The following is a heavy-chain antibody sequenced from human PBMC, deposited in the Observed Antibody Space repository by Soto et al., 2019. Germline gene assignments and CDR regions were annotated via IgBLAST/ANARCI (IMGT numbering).Heavy chain of an antibody. V-gene: IGHV3-23*01. CDR3: AKDWDNWNYGNWFDP. J-gene: IGHJ5*02. Sequence: PGGSLRLSCAASGFTFSSYAMSWVRQAPGKGLEWVSAISGSGGSTYYADSVKGRFTISRDNSKNTLYLQMNSLRAEDTAVYYCAKDWDNWNYGNWFDPWGQGTLVTVSS. CDR1: GFTFSSYA. D-gene: IGHD1-7*01. CDR2: ISGSGGST.